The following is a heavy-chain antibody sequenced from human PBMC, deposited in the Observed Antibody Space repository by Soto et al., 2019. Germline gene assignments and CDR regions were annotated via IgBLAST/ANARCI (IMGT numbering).Heavy chain of an antibody. CDR3: ARGSAAGTKSPFDY. J-gene: IGHJ4*02. CDR2: IHYSGST. V-gene: IGHV4-59*01. D-gene: IGHD6-13*01. Sequence: SETLSLTCTASGGSISGYYWSWIRQSPGKGLEWIGYIHYSGSTNYNPSLKSRVTISVDTSKNQLSLKLSSVTAADTAVYYCARGSAAGTKSPFDYWGQGTLVTVSS. CDR1: GGSISGYY.